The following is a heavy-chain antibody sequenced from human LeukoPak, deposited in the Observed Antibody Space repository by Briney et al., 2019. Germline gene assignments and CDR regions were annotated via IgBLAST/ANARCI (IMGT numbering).Heavy chain of an antibody. CDR2: ISGDGGST. J-gene: IGHJ4*02. CDR1: GFTFDDYA. CDR3: AKALWRDSSGYYPYYFDY. D-gene: IGHD3-22*01. V-gene: IGHV3-43*02. Sequence: PGGSLRLSCAASGFTFDDYAMHWVRQAPGKGLEWVSLISGDGGSTYYADSVKGRFTISRDNSKNSLYLQMNSLRTEDTALYYCAKALWRDSSGYYPYYFDYWGQGTLVTVSS.